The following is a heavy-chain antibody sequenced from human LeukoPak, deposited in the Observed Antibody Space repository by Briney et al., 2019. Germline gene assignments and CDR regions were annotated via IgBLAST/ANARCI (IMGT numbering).Heavy chain of an antibody. CDR2: IYYSGST. CDR1: GSSVSGYY. V-gene: IGHV4-59*02. CDR3: ARCSVPNWFDP. D-gene: IGHD2-15*01. J-gene: IGHJ5*02. Sequence: SETLSLTCTVSGSSVSGYYWSWIRQPPGKGLEWIGYIYYSGSTTYNPSLKSRVTISVNTSKNQFSLKLSSVTAADTAVYYCARCSVPNWFDPWGQGTLVTVSS.